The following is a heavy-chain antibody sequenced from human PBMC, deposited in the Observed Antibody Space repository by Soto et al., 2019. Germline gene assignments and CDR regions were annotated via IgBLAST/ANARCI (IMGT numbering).Heavy chain of an antibody. D-gene: IGHD2-8*01. V-gene: IGHV1-3*01. CDR1: GYTFTSYA. J-gene: IGHJ5*02. CDR3: ARRRALLMVYAHRGTFDP. CDR2: INAGNGNT. Sequence: ASVKVSCKASGYTFTSYAMHWVRQAPGQRLEWMGWINAGNGNTKYSQKFQGRVTITRDTSASTAYMELSSLSSVTAADTAVYYCARRRALLMVYAHRGTFDPWGQGTLVTVSS.